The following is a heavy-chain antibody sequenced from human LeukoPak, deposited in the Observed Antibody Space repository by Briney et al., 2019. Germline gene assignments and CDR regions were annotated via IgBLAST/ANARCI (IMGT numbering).Heavy chain of an antibody. J-gene: IGHJ3*02. CDR2: LYYSGST. CDR3: VRVRASGIDGSSFDI. V-gene: IGHV4-59*01. D-gene: IGHD1-26*01. CDR1: GGSINSYY. Sequence: SSETLSLTCTVSGGSINSYYWSWIRQPPGKGLEWIGYLYYSGSTNYNPSLKSRVTTSVDTSKNQFSLKLSSVTAADTAVYYCVRVRASGIDGSSFDIWGQGTMVTVSS.